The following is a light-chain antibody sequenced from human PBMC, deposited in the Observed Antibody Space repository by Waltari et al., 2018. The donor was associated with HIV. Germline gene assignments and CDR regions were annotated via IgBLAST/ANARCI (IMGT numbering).Light chain of an antibody. CDR2: HPN. V-gene: IGLV1-51*01. J-gene: IGLJ2*01. CDR1: SFNIGSNY. CDR3: GTWDNSLRAGV. Sequence: QAVLTQPPSVSAAPGQKVSISCSGNSFNIGSNYVSWYQQLPGRAPKLLIYHPNERPSGIPDRFSGSVSDTSATLGITGLQTGDEADYYCGTWDNSLRAGVFGGGTKLTVL.